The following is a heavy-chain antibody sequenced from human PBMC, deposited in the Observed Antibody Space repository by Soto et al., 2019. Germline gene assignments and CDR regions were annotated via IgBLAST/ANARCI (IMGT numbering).Heavy chain of an antibody. CDR2: IKSNADGGAT. CDR1: GFTLTKAS. CDR3: TTAPFSFITLPGTSFLIGMDV. Sequence: EVQLVESGGRLVEPGGSLRVSCAASGFTLTKASMSWVRQAPGKGLEWVGHIKSNADGGATDYAAPVKGRFTVSRDDSRNTLYLQLNSLKTEDTAVYYCTTAPFSFITLPGTSFLIGMDVW. V-gene: IGHV3-15*01. D-gene: IGHD3-10*01. J-gene: IGHJ6*01.